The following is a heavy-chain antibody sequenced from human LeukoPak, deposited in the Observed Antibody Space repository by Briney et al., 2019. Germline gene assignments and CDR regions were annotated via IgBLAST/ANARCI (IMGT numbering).Heavy chain of an antibody. CDR1: GASISSSSYY. CDR2: IYYSGST. D-gene: IGHD3-22*01. J-gene: IGHJ4*02. CDR3: ARSAEAEYYYDSSGLWEY. Sequence: PSETLSLTCTVSGASISSSSYYWGWIRQPPGKGLEWIGIIYYSGSTYYNPSLKSRVTISEDTSKNQFSLKLTSVTAADTAVYFCARSAEAEYYYDSSGLWEYWGQGTLVTVSS. V-gene: IGHV4-39*07.